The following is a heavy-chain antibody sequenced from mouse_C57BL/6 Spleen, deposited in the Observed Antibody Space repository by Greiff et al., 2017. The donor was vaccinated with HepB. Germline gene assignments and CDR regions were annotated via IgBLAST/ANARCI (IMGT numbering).Heavy chain of an antibody. J-gene: IGHJ4*01. V-gene: IGHV1-55*01. D-gene: IGHD2-4*01. CDR2: IYPGSGST. CDR1: GYTFTSYW. Sequence: QVQLQQPGAELVKPGASVKMSCKASGYTFTSYWITWVKQRPGQGLEWIGDIYPGSGSTNYNEKFKSKATLTVDTSSSTAYMQLSSLTSEDSAVYYWARRYYDYGAYYAMDYWGQGTSVTVSS. CDR3: ARRYYDYGAYYAMDY.